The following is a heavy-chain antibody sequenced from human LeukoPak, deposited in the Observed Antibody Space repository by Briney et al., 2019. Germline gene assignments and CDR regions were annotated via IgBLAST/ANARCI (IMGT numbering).Heavy chain of an antibody. Sequence: SETLSLTCTVSGGSITSDYWSWIRRPAGKGLEWIGRIFTSGSTTYNPSLKSRVTMSLDTSKNQLFLKLSSVTAADTAAYFCSRGGANDLWGQGTLVTVSS. CDR1: GGSITSDY. J-gene: IGHJ5*02. CDR3: SRGGANDL. D-gene: IGHD4/OR15-4a*01. V-gene: IGHV4-4*07. CDR2: IFTSGST.